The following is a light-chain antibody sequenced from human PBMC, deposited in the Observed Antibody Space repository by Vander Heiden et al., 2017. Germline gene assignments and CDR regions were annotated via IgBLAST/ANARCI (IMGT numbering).Light chain of an antibody. V-gene: IGLV2-8*01. CDR1: SSDVGGDKF. Sequence: ALTQPPSPSRSPGQSVSISCIGTSSDVGGDKFVSWYRQHPGKAPKLLIYEVSGRPSGVPDRFSGSKSSNTAALTVSGLQAEDEADYYCSSYAGSNNWVFGGGTRLTV. CDR2: EVS. J-gene: IGLJ3*02. CDR3: SSYAGSNNWV.